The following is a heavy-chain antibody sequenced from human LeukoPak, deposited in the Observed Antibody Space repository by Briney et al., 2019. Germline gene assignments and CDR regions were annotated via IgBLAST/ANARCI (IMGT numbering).Heavy chain of an antibody. Sequence: GGSLRLSCAASGFTFSSYAMSWVRQAPGKGLEWVSGISGSGGNTYYADSVKGRFTISRDNSKNTLHLQMNSLRAEDTAVHYCATDHGKHIVVVVGSWGQGTLVTASS. CDR2: ISGSGGNT. J-gene: IGHJ4*02. D-gene: IGHD2-21*01. V-gene: IGHV3-23*01. CDR3: ATDHGKHIVVVVGS. CDR1: GFTFSSYA.